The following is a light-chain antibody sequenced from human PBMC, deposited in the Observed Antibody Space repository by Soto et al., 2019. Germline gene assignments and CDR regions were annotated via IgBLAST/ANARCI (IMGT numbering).Light chain of an antibody. CDR2: SAS. Sequence: DIPMTQSPSSLSASVGDRVTITCRASQDISVYLAWYQQKPGKVPKLLIYSASTLQSGVPSRFSGSGSGTDFTLTISSLQPEDVATYFYQKFNTAPLTFGQGTRLEIK. CDR1: QDISVY. J-gene: IGKJ5*01. CDR3: QKFNTAPLT. V-gene: IGKV1-27*01.